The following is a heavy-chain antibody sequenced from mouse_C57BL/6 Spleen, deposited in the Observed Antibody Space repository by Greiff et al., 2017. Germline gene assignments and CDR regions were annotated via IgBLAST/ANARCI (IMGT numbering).Heavy chain of an antibody. Sequence: EVKLVESGGGLVKPGGSLKLSCAASGFTFSDYGMHWVRQAPEKGLEGVAYISSGSSTIYYADTVKGRFTISRDNAKNTLFLQMTSLRSEDTAMYYCARADYYGSSYFDYWGQGTTLTVSS. J-gene: IGHJ2*01. D-gene: IGHD1-1*01. V-gene: IGHV5-17*01. CDR2: ISSGSSTI. CDR3: ARADYYGSSYFDY. CDR1: GFTFSDYG.